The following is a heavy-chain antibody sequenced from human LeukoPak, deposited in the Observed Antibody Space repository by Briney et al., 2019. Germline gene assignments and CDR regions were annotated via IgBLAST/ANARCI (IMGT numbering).Heavy chain of an antibody. CDR1: GYTFTSYD. V-gene: IGHV1-8*01. J-gene: IGHJ3*02. CDR2: MNPNGGNT. CDR3: ARELTAADDAFDI. D-gene: IGHD6-13*01. Sequence: ASVKVSCKASGYTFTSYDINWVRQATGQGLEWMGWMNPNGGNTGYAQKFQGRVTMTRNTSISTAYMELSSLRSEDTAVYYCARELTAADDAFDIWGQGTMVTVSS.